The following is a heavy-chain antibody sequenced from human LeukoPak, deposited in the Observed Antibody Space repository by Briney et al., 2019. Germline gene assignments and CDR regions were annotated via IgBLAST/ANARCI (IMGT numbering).Heavy chain of an antibody. D-gene: IGHD6-19*01. Sequence: PGGSLRLSCAASGFTFSSYGMSWVRQAPGKGLEWVSAISGSGGSTYYADSVKSRFTISRDNSKNTLYLQMNSLRAEDTAVYYCAKGSYGYSSPFDYWGQGTLVTVSS. J-gene: IGHJ4*02. CDR1: GFTFSSYG. CDR3: AKGSYGYSSPFDY. CDR2: ISGSGGST. V-gene: IGHV3-23*01.